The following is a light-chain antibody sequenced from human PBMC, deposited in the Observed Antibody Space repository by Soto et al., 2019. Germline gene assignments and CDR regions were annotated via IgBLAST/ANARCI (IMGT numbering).Light chain of an antibody. V-gene: IGKV3-11*01. Sequence: EIVLTQSPATLSLSPGERATLSCRASQSVSSYLAWYQQKPGQAPRLLIYDASNRATGIPARFSGSGSGTDFTLTINSLEPEDFAVYYCSAYTFGQGTKLEIK. CDR1: QSVSSY. J-gene: IGKJ2*01. CDR3: SAYT. CDR2: DAS.